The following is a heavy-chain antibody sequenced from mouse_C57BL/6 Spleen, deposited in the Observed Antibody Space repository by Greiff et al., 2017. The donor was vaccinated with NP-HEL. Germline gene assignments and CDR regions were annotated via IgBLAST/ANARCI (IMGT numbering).Heavy chain of an antibody. CDR1: GYSITSGYG. Sequence: VQLKESGPGLVKPSQSFSLTCTVTGYSITSGYGWNWIRQFPGNKLEWMGYISYSGSTNYNPSLKSRISIPRDTSKNQFFLQLNSVTTEDTATYYCARTARIKYWGQGTTLTVSS. D-gene: IGHD1-2*01. V-gene: IGHV3-2*02. CDR3: ARTARIKY. J-gene: IGHJ2*01. CDR2: ISYSGST.